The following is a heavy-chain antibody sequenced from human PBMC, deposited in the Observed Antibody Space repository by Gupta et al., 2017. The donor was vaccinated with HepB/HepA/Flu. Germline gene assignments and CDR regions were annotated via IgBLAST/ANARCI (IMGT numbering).Heavy chain of an antibody. CDR2: ISWSSASI. J-gene: IGHJ6*02. CDR1: GFSFDDYA. CDR3: AKSSGFRGTLYYFFGMDV. Sequence: EVELVESGGGLVQPGRSLRLSCVASGFSFDDYAIHWFRQGPGKGLEWVSSISWSSASIGYVDSVKGRFTISRDNAKKSLYLQMNSLRAEDTALYYGAKSSGFRGTLYYFFGMDVWGQGTTVTVSS. V-gene: IGHV3-9*01. D-gene: IGHD3-10*01.